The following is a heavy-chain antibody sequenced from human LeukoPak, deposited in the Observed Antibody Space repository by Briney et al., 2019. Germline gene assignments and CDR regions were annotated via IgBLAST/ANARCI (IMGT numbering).Heavy chain of an antibody. CDR2: INAGNGNT. V-gene: IGHV1-3*01. CDR3: ARINSSDDAFDI. D-gene: IGHD3-22*01. J-gene: IGHJ3*02. Sequence: ASVKVSCKASGYTFTSYAMHWVRQAPGQRLEWMGWINAGNGNTKYSQKFQGRVTITRDTSASIAYMELSSLRSEDTAVYYCARINSSDDAFDIWGQGTMVTVSS. CDR1: GYTFTSYA.